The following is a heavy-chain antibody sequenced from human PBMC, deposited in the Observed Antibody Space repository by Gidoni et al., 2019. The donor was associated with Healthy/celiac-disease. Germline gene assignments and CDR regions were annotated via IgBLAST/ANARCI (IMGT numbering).Heavy chain of an antibody. V-gene: IGHV1-69*01. CDR1: GGTFSSYA. J-gene: IGHJ6*02. D-gene: IGHD3-9*01. Sequence: QVQLVQSGAEVKKPGSSVKVSCKASGGTFSSYAISWVRQAPGQGLEWMGGIIPIFGTANYAQKFQGRVTITADESTSTAYMELSSLRSEDTAVYYCASKAGDWLLYRDYYYGMDVWGQGTTVTVSS. CDR3: ASKAGDWLLYRDYYYGMDV. CDR2: IIPIFGTA.